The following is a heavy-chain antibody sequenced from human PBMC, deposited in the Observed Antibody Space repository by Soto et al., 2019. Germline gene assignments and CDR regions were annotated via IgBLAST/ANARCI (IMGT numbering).Heavy chain of an antibody. CDR2: ISYDGSNK. J-gene: IGHJ4*02. CDR1: GFTFSSYG. Sequence: QVQLVESGGGVVQPGRSLRLSCAASGFTFSSYGMHWVRQAPGKGLEWVTIISYDGSNKYYADSVKGRFTISRDNSKNTLYLQMNSLRAEDTAVYYAAKGAYSGSYLDSWGQGTLVTVSS. D-gene: IGHD1-26*01. CDR3: AKGAYSGSYLDS. V-gene: IGHV3-30*18.